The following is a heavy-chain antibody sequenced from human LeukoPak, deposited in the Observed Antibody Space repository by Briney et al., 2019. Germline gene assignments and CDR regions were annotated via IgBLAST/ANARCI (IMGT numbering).Heavy chain of an antibody. V-gene: IGHV3-23*01. CDR3: AKGLREYDFWSGYAT. J-gene: IGHJ5*02. CDR1: GFTFSSYA. D-gene: IGHD3-3*01. Sequence: PGGSLRPSCAASGFTFSSYAMMWVRQAPGKGLDWVSTISVSGGSPNYADSVKGRFTISRDNSKNTLFLQMNSLRAEDTALYYCAKGLREYDFWSGYATWGQGTLVTVSS. CDR2: ISVSGGSP.